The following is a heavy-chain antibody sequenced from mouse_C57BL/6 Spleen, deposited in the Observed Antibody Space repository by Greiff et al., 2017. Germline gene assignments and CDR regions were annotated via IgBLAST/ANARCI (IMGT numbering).Heavy chain of an antibody. J-gene: IGHJ4*01. CDR3: ARGLLQGAMDY. CDR1: GYSITSGYD. D-gene: IGHD2-13*01. Sequence: EVKLQESGPGMVKPSQSLSLTCTVTGYSITSGYDWHWIRHVPGNKLEWMGYISYSGSTNYNPSLKSRISITHDTSKNHFFLKLNSVTTEDTATYYCARGLLQGAMDYWGQGTSVTVSS. CDR2: ISYSGST. V-gene: IGHV3-1*01.